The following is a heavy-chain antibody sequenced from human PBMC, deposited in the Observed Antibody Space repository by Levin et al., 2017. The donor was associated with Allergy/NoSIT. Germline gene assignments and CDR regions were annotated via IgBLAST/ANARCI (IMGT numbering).Heavy chain of an antibody. Sequence: GGSLRLSCAASGFTFNDYAMHWVRQAPGKGLEWVSGISWNSGSIGYADSVKGRFTISRDNAKNSLYLQMNSLRAEDTALYYCITIAVAGTGAYYYGMDGWGQGTTVTVSS. CDR3: ITIAVAGTGAYYYGMDG. D-gene: IGHD6-19*01. J-gene: IGHJ6*02. CDR1: GFTFNDYA. CDR2: ISWNSGSI. V-gene: IGHV3-9*01.